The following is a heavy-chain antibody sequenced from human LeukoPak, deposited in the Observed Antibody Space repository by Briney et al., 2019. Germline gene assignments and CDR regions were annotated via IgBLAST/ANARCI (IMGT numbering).Heavy chain of an antibody. CDR2: IYYSGST. CDR3: AKKGRTYTDYGGYYDYMDV. J-gene: IGHJ6*03. D-gene: IGHD4-17*01. Sequence: SETLSLTCTVSGGSISSYYWSWIRQPPGKGLEWIGYIYYSGSTNYNPSLKSRVTISVDTSKNQFSLKLSSVTAADTAVYYCAKKGRTYTDYGGYYDYMDVWGKGTTVTVS. CDR1: GGSISSYY. V-gene: IGHV4-59*01.